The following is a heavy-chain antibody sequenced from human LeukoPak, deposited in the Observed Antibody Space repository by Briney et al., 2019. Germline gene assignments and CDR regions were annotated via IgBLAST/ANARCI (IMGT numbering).Heavy chain of an antibody. CDR2: IYYSGST. CDR3: ARIESPTVTTYFDY. V-gene: IGHV4-31*03. D-gene: IGHD4-11*01. CDR1: GGSISSGGYY. J-gene: IGHJ4*02. Sequence: ASQTLSLTCTVSGGSISSGGYYWSWLRQHPGKGLEWIGYIYYSGSTYYNPSLKSRVTISVDTSKNQFSLKLSSVTAADTAVYYCARIESPTVTTYFDYWGQGTLVTVSS.